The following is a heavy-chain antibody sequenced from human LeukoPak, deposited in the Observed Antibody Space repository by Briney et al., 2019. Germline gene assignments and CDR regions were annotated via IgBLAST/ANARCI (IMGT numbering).Heavy chain of an antibody. CDR2: ISSSGSTI. CDR1: GFTFSSYE. Sequence: GGSLRLSCAASGFTFSSYEMNWVRQAPGKGLEWVSYISSSGSTIYYADSVKGRFTISRDNAKNSLYLQMNSLRAEDTAVYYCARDPYSGGYGDYYYYYMDLWGQGTTVTISS. V-gene: IGHV3-48*03. J-gene: IGHJ6*03. CDR3: ARDPYSGGYGDYYYYYMDL. D-gene: IGHD1-26*01.